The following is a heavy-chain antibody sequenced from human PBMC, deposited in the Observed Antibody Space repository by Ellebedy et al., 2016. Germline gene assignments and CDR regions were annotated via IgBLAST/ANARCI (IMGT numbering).Heavy chain of an antibody. D-gene: IGHD5-24*01. CDR3: AGDSRDDYNFVVFGYYSMDV. CDR2: MNPNSGNT. J-gene: IGHJ6*02. V-gene: IGHV1-8*01. Sequence: ASVQVSCKASGYTFTSYDINWVRQATGPGLEWMGWMNPNSGNTGYAQKFQGRVTMTRNNSISTAYMELSSLGSEDTAVYYCAGDSRDDYNFVVFGYYSMDVWGQGTTVTVSS. CDR1: GYTFTSYD.